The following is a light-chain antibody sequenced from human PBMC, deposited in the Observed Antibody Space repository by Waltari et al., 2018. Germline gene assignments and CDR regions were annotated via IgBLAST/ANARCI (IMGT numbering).Light chain of an antibody. CDR1: SPVSGESSP. J-gene: IGLJ2*01. CDR3: FSYADGRSLV. Sequence: QSALTQPASVSGSPGQSIPTSFPGSSPVSGESSPLSWYQHHPNKAPQLIISEATERPSGISHRFFGSKSGNTASLTISTLQAEDEADYYCFSYADGRSLVFGGGTKLTVL. CDR2: EAT. V-gene: IGLV2-23*01.